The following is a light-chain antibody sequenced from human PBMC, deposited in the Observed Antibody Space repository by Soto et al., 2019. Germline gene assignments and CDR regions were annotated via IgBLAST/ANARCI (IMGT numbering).Light chain of an antibody. J-gene: IGLJ1*01. CDR2: HEGSGSY. CDR1: SGHSSYI. CDR3: ETWDSNTRV. Sequence: QLVLTQSSSASASLGSSVKLTCTLSSGHSSYIIAWHQQQPGKAPRYLMKHEGSGSYNKGSGVPDRFSGSSSGADRYLTISNLQFEDEADYYCETWDSNTRVFGTGTKLTVL. V-gene: IGLV4-60*02.